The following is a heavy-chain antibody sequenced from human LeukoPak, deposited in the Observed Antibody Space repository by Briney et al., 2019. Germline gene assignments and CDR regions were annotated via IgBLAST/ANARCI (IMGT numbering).Heavy chain of an antibody. CDR2: INSDGSTT. CDR1: GFTFSSYW. V-gene: IGHV3-74*01. CDR3: ARELPFDY. J-gene: IGHJ4*02. Sequence: GGSLRLSCAASGFTFSSYWMHWVRQAPGKGLMWVSRINSDGSTTTYADSVKGRFTISRDNAKNTLYLQMNSLRAEDTAVYYCARELPFDYWGQGTLVTVSS.